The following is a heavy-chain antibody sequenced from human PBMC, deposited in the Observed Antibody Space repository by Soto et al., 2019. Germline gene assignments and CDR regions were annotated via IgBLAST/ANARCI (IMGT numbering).Heavy chain of an antibody. CDR3: AADHRTYDAFDI. CDR1: GFTFTSSA. V-gene: IGHV1-58*01. J-gene: IGHJ3*02. Sequence: ASVKVSCKASGFTFTSSAVQWVRQARGQRLEWIGWIVVGSGNTNYAQKFQERVTITRDMSTSTAYMELSSLRSEDTAVYYCAADHRTYDAFDIWGQGTMVTVSS. CDR2: IVVGSGNT.